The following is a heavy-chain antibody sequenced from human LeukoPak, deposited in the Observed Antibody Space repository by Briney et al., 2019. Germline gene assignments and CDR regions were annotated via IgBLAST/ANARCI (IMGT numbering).Heavy chain of an antibody. V-gene: IGHV3-23*01. J-gene: IGHJ2*01. CDR3: AKPHYDSSGYYYDYWYFDL. CDR2: ISGSGGST. CDR1: GFTFSSYA. Sequence: GGSLRLSCAASGFTFSSYAMSWVRQAPGKGLEWVSAISGSGGSTYYADSVKGRFTISRDNSKNTLYLQMNSLRAEDTAVYYCAKPHYDSSGYYYDYWYFDLWGRGTLVTVSS. D-gene: IGHD3-22*01.